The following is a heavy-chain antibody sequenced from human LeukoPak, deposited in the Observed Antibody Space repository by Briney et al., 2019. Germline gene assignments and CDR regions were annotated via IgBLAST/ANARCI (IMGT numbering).Heavy chain of an antibody. CDR3: ARDAGSRGCIAY. Sequence: ASVKVSCKASGYTFTGYNMHWVRQAPGQGLEWMGWINPNSGGTNYAQKVQGRVTMTRDTAISTAYMDLSRLSSDDTAVYYCARDAGSRGCIAYWGQGNLITVSS. V-gene: IGHV1-2*02. CDR2: INPNSGGT. J-gene: IGHJ4*02. D-gene: IGHD6-19*01. CDR1: GYTFTGYN.